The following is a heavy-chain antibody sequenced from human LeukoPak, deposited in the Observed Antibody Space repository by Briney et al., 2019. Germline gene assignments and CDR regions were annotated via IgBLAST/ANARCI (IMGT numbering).Heavy chain of an antibody. CDR1: GGSISSYY. CDR2: IYYSGST. V-gene: IGHV4-59*12. J-gene: IGHJ5*02. CDR3: ARDSQYSSSWYIFDP. D-gene: IGHD6-13*01. Sequence: SETLSLTCTVSGGSISSYYWSWIRQPPGKGLEWIGYIYYSGSTNYNPSLKSRVTISVDTSKNQFSLKLSSVTAADTAVYYCARDSQYSSSWYIFDPWGQGTLVTVSS.